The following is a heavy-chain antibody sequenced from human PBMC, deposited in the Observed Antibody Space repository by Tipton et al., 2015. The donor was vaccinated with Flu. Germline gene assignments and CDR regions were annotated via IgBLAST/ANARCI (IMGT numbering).Heavy chain of an antibody. CDR3: ARGRVVPKNWYFDL. J-gene: IGHJ2*01. V-gene: IGHV3-7*01. CDR2: IKQDGSEK. Sequence: SLRLSCAASGFTFSSYWMSWVRQAPGKGLEWVANIKQDGSEKYYVDSVKGRFTISRDNAKNSLYLQMNSLRAEDTAVYYCARGRVVPKNWYFDLWGRGTLVTVSS. CDR1: GFTFSSYW. D-gene: IGHD2-2*01.